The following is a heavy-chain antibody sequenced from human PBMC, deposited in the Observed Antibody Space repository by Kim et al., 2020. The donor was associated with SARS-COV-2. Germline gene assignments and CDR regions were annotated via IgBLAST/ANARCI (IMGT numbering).Heavy chain of an antibody. D-gene: IGHD3-16*02. CDR2: IKSKTDGGTT. J-gene: IGHJ4*02. V-gene: IGHV3-15*01. Sequence: GGSLRLSCAASGFTFSNAWMSWVRQAPGKVLEWVGRIKSKTDGGTTDYAAPVKGRFTISRDDSKNTLYLQMNSLKTEDTAVYYCTTDQMITFGGVIVIDDYWGQGTMVTVSS. CDR1: GFTFSNAW. CDR3: TTDQMITFGGVIVIDDY.